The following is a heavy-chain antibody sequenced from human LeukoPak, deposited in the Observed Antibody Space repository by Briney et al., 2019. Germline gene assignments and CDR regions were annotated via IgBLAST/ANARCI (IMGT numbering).Heavy chain of an antibody. J-gene: IGHJ4*02. CDR1: GYTFTGYY. V-gene: IGHV1-2*06. CDR3: ARDKYYDYVWGSYRPDY. Sequence: ASVKVSCKASGYTFTGYYMHWVRQAPGQGLEWMGRINPNSGGTNYAQKFQGRVTMTRDTSISTAYMELSRLRYDDTAGYYCARDKYYDYVWGSYRPDYWGQGTLVTVSS. D-gene: IGHD3-16*02. CDR2: INPNSGGT.